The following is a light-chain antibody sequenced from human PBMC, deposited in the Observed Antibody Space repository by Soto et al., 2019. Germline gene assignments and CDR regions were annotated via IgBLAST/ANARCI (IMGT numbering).Light chain of an antibody. J-gene: IGKJ4*01. V-gene: IGKV1-33*01. CDR2: DAS. CDR3: QQYDDPALT. CDR1: QNINTY. Sequence: DIQMTQSPSSLSASVGARVTMTCRASQNINTYLNWYQQRPGQAPKLLIYDASILETGVPSRFSASGSGTDFTFTIDSLQPDDIGTYYCQQYDDPALTFGGGTKV.